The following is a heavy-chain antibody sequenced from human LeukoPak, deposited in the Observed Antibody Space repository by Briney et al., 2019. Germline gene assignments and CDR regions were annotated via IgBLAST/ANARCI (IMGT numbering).Heavy chain of an antibody. V-gene: IGHV4-39*03. J-gene: IGHJ5*02. CDR1: GGS. Sequence: SETLSLTCSGSGGSWIRQPPGKGLEGIGSLYYSGSTYYNPALKSRVTISVDASKNQFSLKLSSVTAADTAVYYAICYCVSTSYNAAGWFDPWGQGTLVTVSS. CDR2: LYYSGST. D-gene: IGHD2-2*01. CDR3: ICYCVSTSYNAAGWFDP.